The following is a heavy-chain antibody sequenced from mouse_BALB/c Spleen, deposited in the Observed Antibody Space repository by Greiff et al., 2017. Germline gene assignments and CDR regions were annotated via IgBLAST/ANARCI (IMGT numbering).Heavy chain of an antibody. D-gene: IGHD2-3*01. J-gene: IGHJ4*01. CDR3: ARDGYYVGYAMDY. CDR1: GFSLTGYG. Sequence: VKLMESGPGLVAPSQSLSITCTVSGFSLTGYGVNWVRQPPGKGLEWLGMIWGDGSTDYNSALKSRLSISKDNSKSQVFLKMNSLQTDDTARYYCARDGYYVGYAMDYWGQGTSVTVSS. CDR2: IWGDGST. V-gene: IGHV2-6-7*01.